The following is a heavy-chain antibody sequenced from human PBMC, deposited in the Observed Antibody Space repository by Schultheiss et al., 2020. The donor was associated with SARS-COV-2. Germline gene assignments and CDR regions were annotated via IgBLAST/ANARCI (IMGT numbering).Heavy chain of an antibody. D-gene: IGHD3-3*01. V-gene: IGHV4-30-2*05. Sequence: SETLSLTCTVSGGSISSGGYSWSWIRQPPGKGLEWIGYIYHSGSTYYNPSLKSRVTISVDTSKNQFSLKLSSVTAADTAVYYCARGGRFLGFDYWGQGTLVTVSS. CDR1: GGSISSGGYS. CDR2: IYHSGST. CDR3: ARGGRFLGFDY. J-gene: IGHJ4*02.